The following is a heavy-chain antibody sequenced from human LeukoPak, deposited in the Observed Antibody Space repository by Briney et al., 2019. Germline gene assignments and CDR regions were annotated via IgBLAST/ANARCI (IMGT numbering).Heavy chain of an antibody. CDR2: MNPKSGNT. V-gene: IGHV1-8*01. CDR1: GFTFTNYD. J-gene: IGHJ6*03. Sequence: ASVKVSCKASGFTFTNYDINWVRQATGQGPEWMGWMNPKSGNTGYAQEFQGRVTMTRSTSISTVYMELSSLRSEDTAVYYCARDLGYCSGGSCPAHYYYMDVWGKGTTVTISS. CDR3: ARDLGYCSGGSCPAHYYYMDV. D-gene: IGHD2-15*01.